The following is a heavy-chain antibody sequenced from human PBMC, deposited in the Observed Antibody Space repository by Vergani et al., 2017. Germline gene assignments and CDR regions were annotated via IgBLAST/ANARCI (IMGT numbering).Heavy chain of an antibody. CDR2: ISGSGGST. Sequence: EVQLLESGGGLVQPGGSLRLSCAASGFTFSSYAMSWVRQAPGKGLEWVSAISGSGGSTYYADSVKGRFTISRDNSKNTLYLQMNSLRAEDTAVYYCAKVNVAYYYDSSGYYKTYYYGMDVWGQGTTVTVSS. D-gene: IGHD3-22*01. CDR1: GFTFSSYA. CDR3: AKVNVAYYYDSSGYYKTYYYGMDV. J-gene: IGHJ6*02. V-gene: IGHV3-23*01.